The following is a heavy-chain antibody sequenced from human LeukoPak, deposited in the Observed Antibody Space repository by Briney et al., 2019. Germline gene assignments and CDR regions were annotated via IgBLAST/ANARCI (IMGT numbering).Heavy chain of an antibody. J-gene: IGHJ4*02. D-gene: IGHD1-26*01. CDR2: IGTAGDT. CDR3: VRQQTSHGNFDY. Sequence: GGSLRLSCATSGFTFSNHAMHWVRQATGKGLEWVSAIGTAGDTFYPGPVKGRFTISRENAKNSLSLQINSLKAEDTAVYYCVRQQTSHGNFDYWGQGTLVTVSS. V-gene: IGHV3-13*01. CDR1: GFTFSNHA.